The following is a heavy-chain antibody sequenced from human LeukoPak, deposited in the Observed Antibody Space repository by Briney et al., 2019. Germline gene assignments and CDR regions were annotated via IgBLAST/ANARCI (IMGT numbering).Heavy chain of an antibody. J-gene: IGHJ4*02. V-gene: IGHV4-34*01. Sequence: GSLRLSCAASGLNFSSYAMSWIRQPPGKGLEWIGEINPSGITEWIGEINHSGSTNYNPSLKSRVTISVDTSKNQFSLKLSSLTAADTAVYYCARVYDSSGYYLAYWGQGTLVTVSS. CDR3: ARVYDSSGYYLAY. CDR2: INHSGST. D-gene: IGHD3-22*01. CDR1: GLNFSSYA.